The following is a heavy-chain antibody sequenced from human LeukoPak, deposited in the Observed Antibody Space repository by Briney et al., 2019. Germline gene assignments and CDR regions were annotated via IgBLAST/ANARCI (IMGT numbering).Heavy chain of an antibody. D-gene: IGHD2-2*01. CDR2: IKQDGSET. CDR1: GFTFSSYW. Sequence: GGSLRLSCAASGFTFSSYWMSWVRQAPGKGVEWVANIKQDGSETSYVDSVKGRFTISRDNAKNSLYLQMNSLRAEDTAVYYCARAPDIVVVPAAASTYYYYYMDVWGKGTTVTVSS. V-gene: IGHV3-7*01. CDR3: ARAPDIVVVPAAASTYYYYYMDV. J-gene: IGHJ6*03.